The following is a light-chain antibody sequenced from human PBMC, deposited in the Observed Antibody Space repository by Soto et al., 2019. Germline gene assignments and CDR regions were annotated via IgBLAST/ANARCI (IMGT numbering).Light chain of an antibody. CDR3: QQGGSFPIT. CDR2: GAS. CDR1: QNIGSW. J-gene: IGKJ5*01. V-gene: IGKV1-12*01. Sequence: DIQMTQSPSSVSASVGDRVTITCRASQNIGSWLAWYQQKAGKAPDLLIYGASSLQRGVPSRFLGRGYGRDFTLTISSLQPEDFATYYCQQGGSFPITFGQGTRLEIK.